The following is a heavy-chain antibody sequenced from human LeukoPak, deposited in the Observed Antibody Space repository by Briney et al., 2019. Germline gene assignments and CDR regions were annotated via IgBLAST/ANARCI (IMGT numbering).Heavy chain of an antibody. CDR3: ARARTGMFWFDP. Sequence: SQTLSLTCTVSGGSISSGGYYWSWIRQHPGKGLEWIGYIYYSGSTYYNPSLKSRVTISVDTSKNQFSPKLSSVTAADTAVYYCARARTGMFWFDPWGQGTLVTVSS. CDR2: IYYSGST. D-gene: IGHD3-10*01. J-gene: IGHJ5*02. CDR1: GGSISSGGYY. V-gene: IGHV4-31*03.